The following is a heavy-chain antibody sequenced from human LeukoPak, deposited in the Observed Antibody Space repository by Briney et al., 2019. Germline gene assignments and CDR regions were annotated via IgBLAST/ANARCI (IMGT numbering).Heavy chain of an antibody. Sequence: GGSLRLSCAASGFTFSSYGMHWVRQAPGKGLEWVAVISYDGCNKYYADSVKGRFTISRDTSKNTLYLQMNRLRAEDTAVYYCAKLPSIAVAGINRRRDAFDIWGQGTMVTVSS. CDR1: GFTFSSYG. CDR2: ISYDGCNK. V-gene: IGHV3-30*18. CDR3: AKLPSIAVAGINRRRDAFDI. J-gene: IGHJ3*02. D-gene: IGHD6-19*01.